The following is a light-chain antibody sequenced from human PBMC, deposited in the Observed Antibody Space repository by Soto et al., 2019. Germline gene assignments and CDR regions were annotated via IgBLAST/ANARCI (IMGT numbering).Light chain of an antibody. CDR3: QQYDSSPYT. V-gene: IGKV3-20*01. J-gene: IGKJ2*01. CDR2: GAS. Sequence: EIVLTQSPGTLSLSPGDRATLSCRASQSLTSNYLAWYQQRPSQAPRLLISGASTRATGIPDRFGGTGSGTDFTLTISRLEPEDFAVYYCQQYDSSPYTFGQGTKVDIK. CDR1: QSLTSNY.